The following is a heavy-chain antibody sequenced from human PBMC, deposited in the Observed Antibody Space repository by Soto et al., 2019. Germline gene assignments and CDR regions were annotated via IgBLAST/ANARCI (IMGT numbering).Heavy chain of an antibody. CDR2: IIPILGTA. J-gene: IGHJ4*02. D-gene: IGHD3-22*01. Sequence: QVQLVQSGAEVKKPGSSVKVSCKASGGTFSSYAISWVRQAPGQGLEWMGGIIPILGTANYAQKFQGRVTITADKSTSTAYRELSSLRSEDTAVYYCAREGDYYDSSGYYGFWGQGTLVTASS. V-gene: IGHV1-69*06. CDR3: AREGDYYDSSGYYGF. CDR1: GGTFSSYA.